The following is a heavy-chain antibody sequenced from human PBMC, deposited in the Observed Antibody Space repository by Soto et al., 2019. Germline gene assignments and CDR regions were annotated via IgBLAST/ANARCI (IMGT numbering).Heavy chain of an antibody. CDR1: GGTFSSYA. CDR2: IIPIFGTA. V-gene: IGHV1-69*13. Sequence: SVKVSCKASGGTFSSYAISWVRQAPGQGLEWMGGIIPIFGTANYAQKFQGRVTITADESTSTAYMELSSLRSEDTAVYYCARVRSSSWPWAGKQYFQHWGQGTLVTVSS. J-gene: IGHJ1*01. CDR3: ARVRSSSWPWAGKQYFQH. D-gene: IGHD6-13*01.